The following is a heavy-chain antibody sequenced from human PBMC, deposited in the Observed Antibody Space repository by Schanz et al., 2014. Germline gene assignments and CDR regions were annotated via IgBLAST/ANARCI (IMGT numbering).Heavy chain of an antibody. Sequence: QVQLVQSGAEVKKPGASVKVSCKASGYTFISYGIKWVRQAPGQGLEWMGWISAYNGDTNYALKLQGRVTMTTDTSTSTAYMELRSLRSDDTTVYYCARDQSPDTNSSDVRYFDYWGQGSLVTVSS. V-gene: IGHV1-18*01. D-gene: IGHD6-6*01. CDR3: ARDQSPDTNSSDVRYFDY. CDR1: GYTFISYG. CDR2: ISAYNGDT. J-gene: IGHJ4*02.